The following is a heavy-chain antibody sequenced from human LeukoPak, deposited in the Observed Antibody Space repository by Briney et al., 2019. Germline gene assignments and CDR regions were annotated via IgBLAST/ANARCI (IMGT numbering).Heavy chain of an antibody. CDR2: ISVYKGNT. V-gene: IGHV1-18*01. J-gene: IGHJ4*02. Sequence: ASVKVSCKASGYTFTSYGISWVRQAPGQGLEWMGWISVYKGNTNYAQKLQGRVTMTTDTSTSTAYMELRSLRSDDTAVYHCARAPTSGYSGYDYFDYWGQGTLVTVSS. D-gene: IGHD5-12*01. CDR1: GYTFTSYG. CDR3: ARAPTSGYSGYDYFDY.